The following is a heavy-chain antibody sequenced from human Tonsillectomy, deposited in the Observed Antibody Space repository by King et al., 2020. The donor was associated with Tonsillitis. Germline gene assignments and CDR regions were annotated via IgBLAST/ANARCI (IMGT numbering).Heavy chain of an antibody. D-gene: IGHD3-22*01. J-gene: IGHJ4*02. CDR1: GFTFGDYG. CDR3: AREDYYDSSGYN. V-gene: IGHV3-20*04. Sequence: VQLVESGGGVVRPGGSLRLSCAASGFTFGDYGMSWVRQAPGKGLEWVSGINWNGGRTGYADSVKGRFTISRDNAKNPLYLQMNSLRAEDTALYYCAREDYYDSSGYNWGQGTLVTVSS. CDR2: INWNGGRT.